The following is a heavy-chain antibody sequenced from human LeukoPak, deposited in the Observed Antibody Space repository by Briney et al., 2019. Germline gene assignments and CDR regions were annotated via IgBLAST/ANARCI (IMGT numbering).Heavy chain of an antibody. CDR3: ASYIGGYYDSSGYPFDY. D-gene: IGHD3-22*01. J-gene: IGHJ4*02. CDR1: GFTVSSNY. CDR2: LYRGGST. Sequence: GGSLRLSCAASGFTVSSNYMSWVRQAPGKGLEWVSVLYRGGSTYYADSVKGRFTISRDNSKNTLYLQMNSLRAEDTAVYYCASYIGGYYDSSGYPFDYWGQGTLVTVSS. V-gene: IGHV3-66*01.